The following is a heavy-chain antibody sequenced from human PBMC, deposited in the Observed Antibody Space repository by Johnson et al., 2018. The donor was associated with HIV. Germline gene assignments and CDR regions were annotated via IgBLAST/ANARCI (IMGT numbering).Heavy chain of an antibody. CDR3: TKGKIGGGSYSSPDAFDM. V-gene: IGHV3-23*04. D-gene: IGHD1-26*01. CDR1: GFSFSSYG. Sequence: VRLVESGGRLVQPGGSLRLSCAASGFSFSSYGMNWVRQAPGKGLEWVSGISGSGGSTYYADSVKGRFTISRDNSKDTLYLRMNSLRAEDTAVYYCTKGKIGGGSYSSPDAFDMWGQGTMVTVAS. CDR2: ISGSGGST. J-gene: IGHJ3*02.